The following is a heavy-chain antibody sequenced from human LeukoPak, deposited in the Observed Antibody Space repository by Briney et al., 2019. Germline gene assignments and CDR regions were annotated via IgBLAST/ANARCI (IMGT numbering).Heavy chain of an antibody. V-gene: IGHV4-31*03. CDR2: IYYSGST. D-gene: IGHD4-17*01. Sequence: PSQALSLTCTVSGGSISSGGYYWSWIRQHPGKGLEWIGYIYYSGSTYYNPSLKSRVTISVDTSKNQFSLKLSSVTAADTAVYYCARLRTTIYAFDIRGQGTMVTVSS. CDR1: GGSISSGGYY. J-gene: IGHJ3*02. CDR3: ARLRTTIYAFDI.